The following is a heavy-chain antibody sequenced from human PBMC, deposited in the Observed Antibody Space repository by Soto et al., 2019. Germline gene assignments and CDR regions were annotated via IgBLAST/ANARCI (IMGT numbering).Heavy chain of an antibody. Sequence: QVQLQESGPGLVKPSETLSLTCTVSGGSITNYYCSWFRQPPGKGLEWIGYIQYNGYSAYNLSLEXXVXMSMDTSQTQFSLMLESVTATDTAVYYCARHGFGSLHGLVDVWGQGTTVIVSS. CDR3: ARHGFGSLHGLVDV. J-gene: IGHJ6*02. CDR2: IQYNGYS. CDR1: GGSITNYY. V-gene: IGHV4-59*08. D-gene: IGHD3-10*01.